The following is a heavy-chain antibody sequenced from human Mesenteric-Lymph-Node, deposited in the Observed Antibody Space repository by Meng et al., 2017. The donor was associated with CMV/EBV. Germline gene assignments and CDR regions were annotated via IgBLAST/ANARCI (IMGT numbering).Heavy chain of an antibody. J-gene: IGHJ2*01. Sequence: AGSLSLSCAASGFTFSDHYMDWVRQAPGKGLEWVAVISYDGSNKYYADSVKGRFTISRDNSKNTLYLQMNSLRAEDAAVYYCARRPRGFCSSMSCQPLWYFDLWGRDTLVTVSS. CDR3: ARRPRGFCSSMSCQPLWYFDL. CDR1: GFTFSDHY. CDR2: ISYDGSNK. V-gene: IGHV3-30*03. D-gene: IGHD2-2*01.